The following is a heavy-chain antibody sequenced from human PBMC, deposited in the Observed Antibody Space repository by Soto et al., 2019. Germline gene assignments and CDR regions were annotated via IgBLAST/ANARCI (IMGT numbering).Heavy chain of an antibody. D-gene: IGHD2-15*01. J-gene: IGHJ6*02. V-gene: IGHV1-69*13. Sequence: SVKVSCKASGGTFSSYAISWVRQAPGQGLEWMGGIIPIFGTANYAQKFQGRVTITADESTSTAYMELSSLRSEDTAVYYCARVEETVVVVAATWYYYGMDVWGQGTTVTVSS. CDR2: IIPIFGTA. CDR1: GGTFSSYA. CDR3: ARVEETVVVVAATWYYYGMDV.